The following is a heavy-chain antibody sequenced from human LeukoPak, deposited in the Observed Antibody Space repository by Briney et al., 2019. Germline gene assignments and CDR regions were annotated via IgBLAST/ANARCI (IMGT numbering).Heavy chain of an antibody. CDR3: AGYYDSSGYYSEDAFDI. J-gene: IGHJ3*02. D-gene: IGHD3-22*01. CDR1: GGAFSSYT. CDR2: IIPILGIA. V-gene: IGHV1-69*02. Sequence: GASVKVSCKASGGAFSSYTISWVRQAPGQGLEWMGRIIPILGIANYVQKFQGRVTITADKSTSTAYMELSSLRSEDTAVYYCAGYYDSSGYYSEDAFDIWGQGTMVTVSS.